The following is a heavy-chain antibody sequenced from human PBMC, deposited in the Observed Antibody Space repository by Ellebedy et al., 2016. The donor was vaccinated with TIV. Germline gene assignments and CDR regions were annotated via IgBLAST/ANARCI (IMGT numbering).Heavy chain of an antibody. CDR1: GFTFSSYS. J-gene: IGHJ4*02. D-gene: IGHD3-22*01. Sequence: GESLKISCAASGFTFSSYSMNWVRQAPGKGLEWVSSISSSSSHIYYADSVKGRFTISRDNAKNSLYLQMNSLRAEDTAVYYCARSDDSSGYYYGTGVDYWGQGTLVTVSS. CDR3: ARSDDSSGYYYGTGVDY. CDR2: ISSSSSHI. V-gene: IGHV3-21*01.